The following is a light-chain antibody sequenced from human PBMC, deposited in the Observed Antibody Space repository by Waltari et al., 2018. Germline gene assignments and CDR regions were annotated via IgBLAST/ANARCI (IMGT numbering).Light chain of an antibody. V-gene: IGKV3-11*01. Sequence: EIVLTQSPATLSLSTGERATLYCRASQSVSSYLAWYQQKPGQAPRLLIYDASNRATGIPARFSGSGSGTDFTLTISSLEPEDFAVYYCQQRSNWPPITFGQGTRLEIK. CDR1: QSVSSY. CDR2: DAS. CDR3: QQRSNWPPIT. J-gene: IGKJ5*01.